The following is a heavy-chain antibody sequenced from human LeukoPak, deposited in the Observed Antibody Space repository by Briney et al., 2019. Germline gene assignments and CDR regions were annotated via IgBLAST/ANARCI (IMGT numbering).Heavy chain of an antibody. J-gene: IGHJ4*02. CDR2: IYYSKNT. CDR3: VSPRGFSYGYFDY. V-gene: IGHV4-39*01. Sequence: SETLSLTCTVSGGSISSSSAYWGWIRQPPGKGLEWIGSIYYSKNTYYHPSLKSPATISADTSQNPFSLALGSVSATDTAVYYCVSPRGFSYGYFDYWGQGTLVTVSS. D-gene: IGHD5-18*01. CDR1: GGSISSSSAY.